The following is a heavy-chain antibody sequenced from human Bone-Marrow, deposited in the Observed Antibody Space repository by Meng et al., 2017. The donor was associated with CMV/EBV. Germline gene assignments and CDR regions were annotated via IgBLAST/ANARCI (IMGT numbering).Heavy chain of an antibody. V-gene: IGHV1-2*02. Sequence: ASVKVSCKASGYTFTDYYIHWVRQAPGQGLEWMGWINPNSGGTNYAQKFQGRVTTTRDTSISTAYMELSRLRSDDTAVYYCASFVSNPYNRFDYWGQGTLVTVSS. CDR3: ASFVSNPYNRFDY. J-gene: IGHJ4*02. CDR1: GYTFTDYY. CDR2: INPNSGGT. D-gene: IGHD1-1*01.